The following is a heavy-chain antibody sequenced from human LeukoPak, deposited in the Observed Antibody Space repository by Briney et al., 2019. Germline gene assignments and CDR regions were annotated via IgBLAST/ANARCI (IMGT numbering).Heavy chain of an antibody. CDR1: GFTFDDYA. J-gene: IGHJ4*02. V-gene: IGHV3-43D*03. CDR3: AKERFEYSGSPILDY. D-gene: IGHD6-6*01. CDR2: IGWDGGST. Sequence: PGGSLRLSCAASGFTFDDYAMHWVRQAPGKGLEWVSLIGWDGGSTYYVDSVKGRFTISRDNSKNSLYLQMNSLRAEDTALYYCAKERFEYSGSPILDYWGQGTLVTVSP.